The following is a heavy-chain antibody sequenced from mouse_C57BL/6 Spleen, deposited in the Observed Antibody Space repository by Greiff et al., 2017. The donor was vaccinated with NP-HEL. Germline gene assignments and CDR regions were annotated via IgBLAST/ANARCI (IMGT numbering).Heavy chain of an antibody. CDR1: GYTFTSYW. Sequence: VQLQQPGAELVKPGASVKMSCKASGYTFTSYWITWVKQRPGQGLEWIGDIYPGSGSTNYNEKFKSKATLTVDTSSSTAYMQLSSLTSEHSAVYDCARRDGYYGYFDVWGTGTTVTVSS. D-gene: IGHD2-3*01. CDR3: ARRDGYYGYFDV. CDR2: IYPGSGST. J-gene: IGHJ1*03. V-gene: IGHV1-55*01.